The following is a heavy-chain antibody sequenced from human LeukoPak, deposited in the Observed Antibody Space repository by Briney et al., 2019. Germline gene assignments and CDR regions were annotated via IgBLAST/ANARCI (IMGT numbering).Heavy chain of an antibody. V-gene: IGHV3-30*04. Sequence: GGSLRLSCATSGFFFSSHGLHWVRQAPGQGLEWLAVISFDGKNKFYADSVKGRFTISRDNSKNTLYLQMNSLRAEDTAVYYCAKGTADYGDYSDSDYFDYWGQGTLVTVSS. D-gene: IGHD4-17*01. CDR3: AKGTADYGDYSDSDYFDY. CDR2: ISFDGKNK. J-gene: IGHJ4*02. CDR1: GFFFSSHG.